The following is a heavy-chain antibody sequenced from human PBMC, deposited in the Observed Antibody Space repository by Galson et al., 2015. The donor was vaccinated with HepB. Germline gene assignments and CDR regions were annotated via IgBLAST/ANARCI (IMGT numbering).Heavy chain of an antibody. CDR1: GYTFTSYD. CDR2: MNPNSGNT. J-gene: IGHJ4*02. Sequence: SVKVSCKASGYTFTSYDINWVRQATGQGLEWMGWMNPNSGNTGYAQKFQGRVTMTRNTSISTAYMELSSLRSEDTAVYYCARADRTGTTLGYWGQGTLVTVSS. V-gene: IGHV1-8*01. D-gene: IGHD1-1*01. CDR3: ARADRTGTTLGY.